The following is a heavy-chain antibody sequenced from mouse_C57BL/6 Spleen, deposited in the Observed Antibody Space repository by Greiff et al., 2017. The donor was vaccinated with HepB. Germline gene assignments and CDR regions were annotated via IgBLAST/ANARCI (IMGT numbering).Heavy chain of an antibody. D-gene: IGHD2-4*01. J-gene: IGHJ3*01. V-gene: IGHV1-47*01. CDR2: FHPYNDDT. Sequence: VQLQESGAELVKPGASVKMSCKASGYTFTTYPIEWMKQNHGKSLEWIGNFHPYNDDTKYNEKFKGKATLTVEKSSSTVYLELSRLTSDDSAVYYCARRGDYDVAWFAYWGQGTLVTVSA. CDR1: GYTFTTYP. CDR3: ARRGDYDVAWFAY.